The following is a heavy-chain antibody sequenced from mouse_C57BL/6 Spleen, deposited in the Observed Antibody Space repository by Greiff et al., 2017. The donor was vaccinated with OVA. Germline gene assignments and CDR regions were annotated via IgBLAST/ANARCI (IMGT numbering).Heavy chain of an antibody. CDR3: ARSGEQGTTTYFDY. J-gene: IGHJ2*01. Sequence: EVQLQQSGPVLVKPGASVKMSCKASGYTFTDYYMNWVKQSHGKSLEWIGVINPYNGGTSYNQKFKGKATLTVDKSSSKAYMELNSLTSEDSAVYYGARSGEQGTTTYFDYWGQGTTLTVSS. CDR2: INPYNGGT. CDR1: GYTFTDYY. V-gene: IGHV1-19*01. D-gene: IGHD2-12*01.